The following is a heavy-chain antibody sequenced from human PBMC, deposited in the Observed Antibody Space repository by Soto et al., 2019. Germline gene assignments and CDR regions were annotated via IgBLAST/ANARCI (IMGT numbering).Heavy chain of an antibody. V-gene: IGHV6-1*01. D-gene: IGHD2-15*01. J-gene: IGHJ6*02. CDR2: TYYRSRWYS. CDR3: ARSEEDSDYYYYGMDV. CDR1: GDTVSSNSVA. Sequence: SQTLSLTCVGSGDTVSSNSVAWSRVRQSPSRGLEWLGRTYYRSRWYSDYAVSVRSRIDINADTSKNQVSLQLNSVTPEDTAVYYCARSEEDSDYYYYGMDVWGQGTTVTVSS.